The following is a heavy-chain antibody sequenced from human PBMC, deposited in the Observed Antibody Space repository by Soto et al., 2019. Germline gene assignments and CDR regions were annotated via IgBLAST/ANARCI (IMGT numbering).Heavy chain of an antibody. V-gene: IGHV3-23*01. D-gene: IGHD2-2*01. CDR1: GFTFSSYA. Sequence: PGGSLRLSCAASGFTFSSYAMSWVRQAPGKGLEWVSAISGSGGSTYYADSVKGRFTISRDNSKNTLYLQMNSLRAEDTAVYYCAKLFFLCSSTSCYGQSRYYFDYWGQGTLVTVSS. J-gene: IGHJ4*02. CDR2: ISGSGGST. CDR3: AKLFFLCSSTSCYGQSRYYFDY.